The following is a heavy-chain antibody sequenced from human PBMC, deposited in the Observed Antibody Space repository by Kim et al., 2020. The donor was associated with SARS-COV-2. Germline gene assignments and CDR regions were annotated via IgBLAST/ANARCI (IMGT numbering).Heavy chain of an antibody. Sequence: GGSLRLSCAASGFTFSSYAMHWVRQAPGKGLEYVSAISSNGGSTYYANSVKGRFTISRDNSKNTLYLQMSSLRAEDMAVYYCARAGAYTAMVSESYYYGMDVWGQGNTVTVSS. CDR3: ARAGAYTAMVSESYYYGMDV. CDR1: GFTFSSYA. J-gene: IGHJ6*02. V-gene: IGHV3-64*01. D-gene: IGHD5-18*01. CDR2: ISSNGGST.